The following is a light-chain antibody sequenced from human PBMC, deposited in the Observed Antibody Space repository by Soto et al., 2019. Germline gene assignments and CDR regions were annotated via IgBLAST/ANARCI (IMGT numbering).Light chain of an antibody. J-gene: IGLJ2*01. CDR1: SSNVGGYNY. CDR2: DAS. Sequence: QSVLTQPRSVSASPGQSVTISCTGTSSNVGGYNYVSWYQQNPGKAPKLMIYDASKRPPGVPDRFSGSKSGNAASLTISGLQAEDEADYYCCSYAASDTLVFGGGTKLTVL. CDR3: CSYAASDTLV. V-gene: IGLV2-11*01.